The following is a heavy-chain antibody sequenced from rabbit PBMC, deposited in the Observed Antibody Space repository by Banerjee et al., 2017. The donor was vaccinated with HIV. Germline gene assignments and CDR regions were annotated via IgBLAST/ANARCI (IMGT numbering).Heavy chain of an antibody. CDR1: GFSFSSTYW. V-gene: IGHV1S45*01. CDR2: IGAGSSGST. J-gene: IGHJ4*01. Sequence: QEQLEESGGDLVKPEGSLTLTCTASGFSFSSTYWICWVRQAPGKGLEWIACIGAGSSGSTHYASWAKGRFTISKTSSTTVTLQLTSPTAADTATYFCARDGAGYAGDGDVHRYFDLWGQGTLVTVS. CDR3: ARDGAGYAGDGDVHRYFDL. D-gene: IGHD4-2*01.